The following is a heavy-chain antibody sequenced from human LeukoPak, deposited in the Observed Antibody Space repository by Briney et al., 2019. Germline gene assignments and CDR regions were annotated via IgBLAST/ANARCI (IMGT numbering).Heavy chain of an antibody. CDR2: VFPRDSDT. J-gene: IGHJ4*02. CDR1: GYNFTNYW. D-gene: IGHD5-12*01. V-gene: IGHV5-51*01. Sequence: GESLKISCKGSGYNFTNYWIGWVRQMPGKGLEWMGIVFPRDSDTKYSPSFQGQVTISADKSISTAYLQWSSLKASDTAMYYCARGVATINDYFDYWGQGTLVTVSS. CDR3: ARGVATINDYFDY.